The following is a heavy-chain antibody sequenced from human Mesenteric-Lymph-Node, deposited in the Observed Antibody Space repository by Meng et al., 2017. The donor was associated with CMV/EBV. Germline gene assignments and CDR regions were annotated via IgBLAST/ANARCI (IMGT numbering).Heavy chain of an antibody. CDR2: ISYDGSDK. J-gene: IGHJ4*02. D-gene: IGHD3-10*01. CDR3: AKTYSYGSGSYRAPLGY. Sequence: GGSLRLSCAASGFDFSEYAMHWVRQAPGKGLEWLAVISYDGSDKDSADSLKGRFTISRDNSKNTLYLQMNSLRAEDTAVYYCAKTYSYGSGSYRAPLGYWGQGTLVTVSS. V-gene: IGHV3-30*01. CDR1: GFDFSEYA.